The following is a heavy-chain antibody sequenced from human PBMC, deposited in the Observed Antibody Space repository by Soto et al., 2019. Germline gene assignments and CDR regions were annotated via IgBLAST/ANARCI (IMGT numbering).Heavy chain of an antibody. Sequence: QVQLVQSGAEVKKPGSSVKVSCKASGGTFSSYAISWVRQAPGQGLEWMGGIIPIFGTANYAQKFQGRVTITADKSTSTAYMELSSLRSEDTAVYYCARSIFYMDGGRRNWFDPWGQGTLVTVSS. CDR2: IIPIFGTA. J-gene: IGHJ5*02. CDR3: ARSIFYMDGGRRNWFDP. D-gene: IGHD2-15*01. V-gene: IGHV1-69*06. CDR1: GGTFSSYA.